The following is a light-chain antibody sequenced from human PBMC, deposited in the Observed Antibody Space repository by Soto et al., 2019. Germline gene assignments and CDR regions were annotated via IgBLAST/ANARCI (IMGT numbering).Light chain of an antibody. J-gene: IGKJ1*01. V-gene: IGKV3-15*01. CDR3: QQYNIWPRT. Sequence: EIVMPQSPATLSVSPGERASLSCRASQSVSSNLSWYQQKPGQAPRLLISGASTRATGIPARFSGSGSGTEFTLTISSLQSEDFALYYCQQYNIWPRTFGQGTKVDIK. CDR2: GAS. CDR1: QSVSSN.